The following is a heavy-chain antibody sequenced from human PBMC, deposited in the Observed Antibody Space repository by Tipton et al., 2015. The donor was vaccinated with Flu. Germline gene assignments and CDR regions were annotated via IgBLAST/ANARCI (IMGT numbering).Heavy chain of an antibody. D-gene: IGHD3-22*01. V-gene: IGHV4-61*02. CDR3: ARDRLYSASVGYFYVGASDV. J-gene: IGHJ3*01. CDR2: VSMGGGT. CDR1: GGSVSSGTCY. Sequence: TLSLTCTVSGGSVSSGTCYWSWIRQPAGEGLEWIGRVSMGGGTNYNPSFSSRVTITIDTSKNQFSLKLTSVTAADTAVYYCARDRLYSASVGYFYVGASDVWGQGTMVTVPP.